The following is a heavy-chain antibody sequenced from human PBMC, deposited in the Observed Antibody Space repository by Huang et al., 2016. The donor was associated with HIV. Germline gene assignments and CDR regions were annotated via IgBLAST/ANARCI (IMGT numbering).Heavy chain of an antibody. CDR2: IDPRGGTT. Sequence: QVQLVQSGAEVKKPGASVKVSCKTSGYTFTSYYLHWVRQAPGQGLGWVGIIDPRGGTTTYAQKVQGRVTMTWDTSTSTVFMELTSLTYEDTAVYYCARAVSSERDFDYWGQGTLVTVSS. CDR1: GYTFTSYY. D-gene: IGHD3-16*02. V-gene: IGHV1-46*01. J-gene: IGHJ4*02. CDR3: ARAVSSERDFDY.